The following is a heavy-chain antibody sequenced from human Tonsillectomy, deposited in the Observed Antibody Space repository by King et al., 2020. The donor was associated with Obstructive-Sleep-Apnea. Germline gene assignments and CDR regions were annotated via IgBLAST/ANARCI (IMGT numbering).Heavy chain of an antibody. CDR2: INPNSGGT. CDR3: ARGRDAAVGGIDV. Sequence: QLVQSGAEVKKPGASVKVSCKTSGYTFTGYYVHWVRQAPGQGLEWMGWINPNSGGTHNAQKFQGRVTMTRDTSTTTAYMEMRRLRSEDTAVYYCARGRDAAVGGIDVWGQGTTVTVSS. J-gene: IGHJ6*02. CDR1: GYTFTGYY. V-gene: IGHV1-2*02. D-gene: IGHD5-24*01.